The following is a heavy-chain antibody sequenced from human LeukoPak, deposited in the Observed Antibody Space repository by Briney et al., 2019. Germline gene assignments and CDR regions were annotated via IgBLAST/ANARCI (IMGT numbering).Heavy chain of an antibody. CDR3: ARAHHSMVRGVIAYGMDV. D-gene: IGHD3-10*01. V-gene: IGHV4-34*01. Sequence: SETLSLTCTVSGGSISSYYWSWIRQPPGKGLEWIGEINHSGSTNYNPSLKSRVTISVDTSKNQFSLKLSSVTAADTAVYYCARAHHSMVRGVIAYGMDVWGQGTTVTVSS. J-gene: IGHJ6*02. CDR2: INHSGST. CDR1: GGSISSYY.